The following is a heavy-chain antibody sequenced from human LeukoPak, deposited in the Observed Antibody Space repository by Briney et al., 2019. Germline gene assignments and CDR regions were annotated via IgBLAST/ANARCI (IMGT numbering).Heavy chain of an antibody. CDR3: ATRVINWNYRNWFDP. V-gene: IGHV1-24*01. Sequence: ASVKVSCKVSGYTLTELSMHWVRQAPGKGLEWMGGFDPEDGETIYAKKFLGRVTMTEDTSTDTAYMELSSLRSEDTAVYYCATRVINWNYRNWFDPWGQGTLVTVSS. J-gene: IGHJ5*02. CDR2: FDPEDGET. D-gene: IGHD1-7*01. CDR1: GYTLTELS.